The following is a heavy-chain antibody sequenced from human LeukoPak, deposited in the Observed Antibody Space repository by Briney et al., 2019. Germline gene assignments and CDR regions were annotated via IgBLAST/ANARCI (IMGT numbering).Heavy chain of an antibody. J-gene: IGHJ3*02. V-gene: IGHV3-7*01. CDR3: ARDLDTYVVLIAYDTFDI. CDR1: GFTFSNYW. CDR2: IKADGSEK. D-gene: IGHD2-21*01. Sequence: PGGSLRLSCEASGFTFSNYWMTWVRQAPGKGLEWVANIKADGSEKHYVDSVKGRFTISRDNAKNSLFLQMNSLRAEDTAVYYCARDLDTYVVLIAYDTFDIWGQGTTVTVSP.